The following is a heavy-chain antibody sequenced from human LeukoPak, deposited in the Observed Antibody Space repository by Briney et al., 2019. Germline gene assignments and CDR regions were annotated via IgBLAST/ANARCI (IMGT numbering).Heavy chain of an antibody. V-gene: IGHV4-59*01. D-gene: IGHD5-24*01. J-gene: IGHJ4*02. CDR3: ARVLGDGYNRD. CDR2: IYYSGNT. CDR1: GGSISSYY. Sequence: KPSETLSLTCTVFGGSISSYYWSWIRQPPGKGLEWIGYIYYSGNTNYNPSLKSRVTISVDTSKNQFSLKLSSVTAADTAVYYCARVLGDGYNRDWGQGTLVTVSS.